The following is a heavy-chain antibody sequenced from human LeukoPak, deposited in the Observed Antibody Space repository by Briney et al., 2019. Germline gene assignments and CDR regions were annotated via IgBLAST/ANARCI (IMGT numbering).Heavy chain of an antibody. CDR1: GFTFTASP. J-gene: IGHJ4*02. CDR2: SGTGGDT. V-gene: IGHV3-23*01. D-gene: IGHD4-23*01. Sequence: GGSLRLSCATSGFTFTASPMNWLRQAPGKGLEWVSTSGTGGDTYYADSVKGRFTISRDNSKNTVYLQMTSLRADDTALYYCAKKRLGNQPYDYRGQGTLVTVSP. CDR3: AKKRLGNQPYDY.